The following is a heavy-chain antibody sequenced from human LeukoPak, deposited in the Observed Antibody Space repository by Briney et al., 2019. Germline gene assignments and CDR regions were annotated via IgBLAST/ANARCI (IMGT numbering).Heavy chain of an antibody. J-gene: IGHJ4*02. V-gene: IGHV1-69*13. CDR3: ARELGYCSGGSCSPDY. Sequence: SVKVSCKAFGGTFSSYAISWVRQAPGQGLEWMGGIIPIFGTANYAQKFQGRVTITADESTSTAYMELSSLRSEDTAVYYCARELGYCSGGSCSPDYWGQGTLVTVSS. D-gene: IGHD2-15*01. CDR2: IIPIFGTA. CDR1: GGTFSSYA.